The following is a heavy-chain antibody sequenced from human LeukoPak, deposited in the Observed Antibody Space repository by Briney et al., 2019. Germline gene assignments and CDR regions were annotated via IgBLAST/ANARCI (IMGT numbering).Heavy chain of an antibody. CDR2: ISAYNGDT. V-gene: IGHV1-18*01. CDR3: ARAVIWSGNNWFDP. Sequence: GASVKVSCKASGYNFNSYGISWVRQAPGQGLEWMGWISAYNGDTKYAQNLQGRVTMTTDTSASTAYMELSSLRSEDTAVYYCARAVIWSGNNWFDPWGQGTMVTVSS. J-gene: IGHJ5*02. CDR1: GYNFNSYG. D-gene: IGHD3-3*01.